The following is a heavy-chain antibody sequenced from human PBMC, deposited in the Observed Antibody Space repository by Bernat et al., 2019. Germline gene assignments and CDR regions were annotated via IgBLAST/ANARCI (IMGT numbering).Heavy chain of an antibody. Sequence: QLQLQESGSGLVKPSQTLSLTCAVSGGSITSGDYSWSWIRQPPGKGLEWIGYIYQSGSTYRNPSLKSRVTISIDTSKNQFSLKLSSVTAADTAVYYCARADSSSWLAMDVWGQGTTVTVSS. CDR1: GGSITSGDYS. V-gene: IGHV4-30-2*01. D-gene: IGHD6-13*01. CDR3: ARADSSSWLAMDV. CDR2: IYQSGST. J-gene: IGHJ6*02.